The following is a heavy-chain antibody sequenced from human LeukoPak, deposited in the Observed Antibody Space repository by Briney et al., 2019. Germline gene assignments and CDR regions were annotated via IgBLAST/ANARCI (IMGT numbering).Heavy chain of an antibody. V-gene: IGHV3-30*04. D-gene: IGHD6-13*01. Sequence: GGSLRLSCAASGFTFSSYAMHWVRQAPGKGLEWVAVISYDGSNKYYADSVKGRFTIPRDNSKNTLYLQMNSLRAEDTAVYYCARGTYSSSWYVFVDYYYGMDVWGQGTTVTVSS. CDR1: GFTFSSYA. CDR3: ARGTYSSSWYVFVDYYYGMDV. CDR2: ISYDGSNK. J-gene: IGHJ6*02.